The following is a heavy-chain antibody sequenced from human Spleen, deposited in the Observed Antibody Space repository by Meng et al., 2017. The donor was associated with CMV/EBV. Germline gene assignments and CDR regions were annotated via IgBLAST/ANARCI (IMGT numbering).Heavy chain of an antibody. CDR1: RGTFSSYT. J-gene: IGHJ6*02. D-gene: IGHD5-18*01. CDR3: AREPPGYSYGARDNNYYGMDV. V-gene: IGHV1-69*04. Sequence: SVKVSCKASRGTFSSYTISWVRQAPGQGLEWMGRIIPILGIANYAQKFQGRVTITADKSTSTAYMELSSLRSEDTAVYYCAREPPGYSYGARDNNYYGMDVWGQGTTVTVSS. CDR2: IIPILGIA.